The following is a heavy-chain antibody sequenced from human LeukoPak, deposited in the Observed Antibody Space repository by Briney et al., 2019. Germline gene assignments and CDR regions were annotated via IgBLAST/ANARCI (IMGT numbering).Heavy chain of an antibody. Sequence: ASVKVSCKASGYTFTSYDINWVRQATGQGLEWMGWMNPNSGNTGYAQKFQGRVTTTRNTSISTAYMELSSLRSEDTAVYYCARVTRLYCSSTSCPESGTNYFDYWGQGTLVTVSS. CDR1: GYTFTSYD. J-gene: IGHJ4*02. CDR2: MNPNSGNT. D-gene: IGHD2-2*01. CDR3: ARVTRLYCSSTSCPESGTNYFDY. V-gene: IGHV1-8*03.